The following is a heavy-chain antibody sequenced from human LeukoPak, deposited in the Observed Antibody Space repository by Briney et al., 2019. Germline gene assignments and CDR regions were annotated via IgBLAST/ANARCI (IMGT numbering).Heavy chain of an antibody. V-gene: IGHV1-2*02. J-gene: IGHJ4*02. Sequence: ASVKVSCKASGYTFTGYYMHWVRQAPGQGLEWMGWINPNSGGTNYAQKFQGRVTMTRDTSISTAYIELSRLRSDDTAVYYCARDFQYYYDSSGPDYWGQGTLVTVSS. CDR3: ARDFQYYYDSSGPDY. CDR2: INPNSGGT. D-gene: IGHD3-22*01. CDR1: GYTFTGYY.